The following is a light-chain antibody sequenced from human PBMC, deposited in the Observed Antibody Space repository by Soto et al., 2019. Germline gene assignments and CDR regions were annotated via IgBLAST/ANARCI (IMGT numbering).Light chain of an antibody. J-gene: IGKJ1*01. Sequence: VMRQSQGTLSLTPGEHATRYCRASQNVSSSYLAWYQQKPGQAPRLLIYGASSRATGIPDRFSGSGSGTDFTLTIGRLEPEDFAVYYCQQYGSSPWTFGQGTKVDIK. CDR3: QQYGSSPWT. CDR2: GAS. V-gene: IGKV3-20*01. CDR1: QNVSSSY.